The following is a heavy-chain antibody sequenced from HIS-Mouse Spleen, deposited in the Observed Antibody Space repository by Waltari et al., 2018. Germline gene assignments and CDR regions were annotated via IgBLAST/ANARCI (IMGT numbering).Heavy chain of an antibody. CDR2: IYHSGST. V-gene: IGHV4-38-2*02. CDR1: GYALSSGYY. CDR3: ARVTSYYYYGMDV. Sequence: QVQLQESGPGLVKPSETLSLTCTVSGYALSSGYYWAWIRQPPGKGLEWIGSIYHSGSTYYNPSLKSRVTISVDTSKIQFSLKLSSVTAADTAVYYCARVTSYYYYGMDVWGQGTTVTVSS. J-gene: IGHJ6*02.